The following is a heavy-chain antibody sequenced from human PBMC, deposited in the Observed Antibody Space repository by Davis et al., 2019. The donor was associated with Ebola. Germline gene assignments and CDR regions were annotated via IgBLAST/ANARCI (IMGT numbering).Heavy chain of an antibody. D-gene: IGHD1-1*01. J-gene: IGHJ4*02. V-gene: IGHV1-18*04. CDR3: ARAQCPTTSDH. CDR1: GYSFTNYG. CDR2: INPHNGNT. Sequence: AASVMVSCTAPGYSFTNYGITWVRQAPGQGLERMAWINPHNGNTNYAQNVQGRVTMTTDTSTSTAYMEVGSLKSDDTAVYYCARAQCPTTSDHWGQGTLVTVSS.